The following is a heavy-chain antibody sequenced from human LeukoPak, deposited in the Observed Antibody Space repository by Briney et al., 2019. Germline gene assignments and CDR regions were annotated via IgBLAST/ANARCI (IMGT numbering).Heavy chain of an antibody. V-gene: IGHV1-18*01. J-gene: IGHJ6*03. CDR2: ISAYNGNT. CDR1: GYTFTSYG. D-gene: IGHD2-2*01. Sequence: WASVKVSCKASGYTFTSYGISWVRQAPGQGLEWMGWISAYNGNTNYAQKLQGRVTMTTDTSTSTAYMELRSLRSDDTAVYYCARAVGVCSSTSCYALGYYYYYYMDVWGKGTTVTVSS. CDR3: ARAVGVCSSTSCYALGYYYYYYMDV.